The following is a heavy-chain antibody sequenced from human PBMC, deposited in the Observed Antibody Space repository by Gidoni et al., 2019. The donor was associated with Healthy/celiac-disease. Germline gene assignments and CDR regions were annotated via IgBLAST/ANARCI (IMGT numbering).Heavy chain of an antibody. CDR1: GGSFIGYY. CDR3: ASGRVVVAALRD. Sequence: QVQLQQWGAGLLKPSETLSLTCAVYGGSFIGYYWSWIRQPPGKGLEWIGEINHSGSTNYNPSLKSRVTISVDTSKNQFSLKLSSVTAADTAVYYCASGRVVVAALRDWGQGTLVTVSS. D-gene: IGHD2-15*01. CDR2: INHSGST. V-gene: IGHV4-34*01. J-gene: IGHJ4*02.